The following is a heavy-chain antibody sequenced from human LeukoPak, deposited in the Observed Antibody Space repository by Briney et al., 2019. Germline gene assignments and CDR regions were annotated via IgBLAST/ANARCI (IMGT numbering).Heavy chain of an antibody. Sequence: WASVKVSCKASGYTFTSYYMHWVRQAPGQGLEWMGIINPSGGSTSYAQEFQGRVTMTRDMSTSTVYMELSSLRSEDTAVYYCARDGGGYSYDTWGQGTLVTVSS. V-gene: IGHV1-46*01. CDR3: ARDGGGYSYDT. D-gene: IGHD5-18*01. CDR1: GYTFTSYY. J-gene: IGHJ5*02. CDR2: INPSGGST.